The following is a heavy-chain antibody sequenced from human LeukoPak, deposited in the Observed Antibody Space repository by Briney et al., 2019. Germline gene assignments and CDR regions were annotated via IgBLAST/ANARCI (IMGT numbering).Heavy chain of an antibody. Sequence: PGGSLRLSCAASGFTVSSQWMHWVRQAPGKGLVWVSRINSDGSSTSYADSVKGRFTISRDNAKNTLYLQMNSLRAEDTAVYYCASLYYYGSRGWGQGTLVTVSS. D-gene: IGHD3-22*01. V-gene: IGHV3-74*01. CDR2: INSDGSST. J-gene: IGHJ4*02. CDR1: GFTVSSQW. CDR3: ASLYYYGSRG.